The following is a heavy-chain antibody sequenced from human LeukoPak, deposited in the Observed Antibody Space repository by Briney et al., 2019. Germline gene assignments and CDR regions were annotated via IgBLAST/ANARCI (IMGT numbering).Heavy chain of an antibody. V-gene: IGHV1-69*04. D-gene: IGHD1-14*01. Sequence: SVKVSCKTSGGTFNNYSISWERQAPGQGLEWVGTIILILDIANYAQKFQGRVAITADTSTSTAYMELSDLGSEDTAVYFCAREPEGLTTESHWGQGTLVTVSS. CDR2: IILILDIA. J-gene: IGHJ4*02. CDR3: AREPEGLTTESH. CDR1: GGTFNNYS.